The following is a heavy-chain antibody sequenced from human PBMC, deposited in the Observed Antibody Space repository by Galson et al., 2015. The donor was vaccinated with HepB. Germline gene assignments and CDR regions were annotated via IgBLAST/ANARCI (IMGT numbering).Heavy chain of an antibody. V-gene: IGHV1-8*01. Sequence: SVKVSCKASGYTFTSYDINWVRQATGQGLEWMGWMNPNSGNTGYAQKFQGRVTMTRNTSISTAYMELSSLRSEDTAVYYCARAYSSGWTDAFDIWGQGTMVTVSS. D-gene: IGHD6-19*01. CDR3: ARAYSSGWTDAFDI. CDR1: GYTFTSYD. CDR2: MNPNSGNT. J-gene: IGHJ3*02.